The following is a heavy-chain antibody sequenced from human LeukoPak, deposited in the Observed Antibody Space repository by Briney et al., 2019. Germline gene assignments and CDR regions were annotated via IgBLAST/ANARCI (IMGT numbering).Heavy chain of an antibody. CDR2: FDPEDGEI. CDR3: ATAGWYKPLYFDY. D-gene: IGHD6-19*01. V-gene: IGHV1-24*01. Sequence: ASVKVSCKVSGYTLTELSMHWVRQAPGKGLEWMGGFDPEDGEIIYAQKFQGRVTMTEDTSTDTAYMELSSLRSEDTAVYYCATAGWYKPLYFDYWGQGTLVTVSS. J-gene: IGHJ4*02. CDR1: GYTLTELS.